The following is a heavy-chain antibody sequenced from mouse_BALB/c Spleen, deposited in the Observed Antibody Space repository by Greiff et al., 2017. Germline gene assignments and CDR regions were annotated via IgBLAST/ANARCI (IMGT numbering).Heavy chain of an antibody. Sequence: ESGPGLVKPSQSLSLTCSVTGYSITSGYYWNWIRQFPGNKLEWMGYISYDGSNNYNPSLKNRISITRDTSKNQFFLKLNSVTTEDTATYYCARPTMITTRYFDVWGAGTTVTVSS. J-gene: IGHJ1*01. CDR1: GYSITSGYY. V-gene: IGHV3-6*02. CDR3: ARPTMITTRYFDV. CDR2: ISYDGSN. D-gene: IGHD2-4*01.